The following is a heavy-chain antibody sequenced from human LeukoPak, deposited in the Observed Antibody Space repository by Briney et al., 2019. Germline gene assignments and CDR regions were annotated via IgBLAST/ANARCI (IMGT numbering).Heavy chain of an antibody. D-gene: IGHD6-13*01. CDR3: ARTANFAAGYYIDY. J-gene: IGHJ4*02. V-gene: IGHV3-21*01. CDR2: ISGSSRHK. CDR1: GFTFSSYT. Sequence: NPGGSLGLSCAASGFTFSSYTMNWVRQAPGKGLEWVSSISGSSRHKYYADSVKGRFTISRDNAKNSLYLQMNSLRAEDTAVYYCARTANFAAGYYIDYWGQGTLVTVSS.